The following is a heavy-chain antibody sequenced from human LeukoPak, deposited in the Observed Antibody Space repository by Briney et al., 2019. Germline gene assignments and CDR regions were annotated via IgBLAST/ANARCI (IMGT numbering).Heavy chain of an antibody. CDR2: INPNSGGT. CDR3: ARGSRVDFWSGPFDY. V-gene: IGHV1-2*02. CDR1: GYTFTGYY. D-gene: IGHD3-3*01. J-gene: IGHJ4*02. Sequence: VASVKVSCKASGYTFTGYYMHWVRQAPGQGLEGVGWINPNSGGTNYAQKFQGRVTMTRDTSISTAYMELSRLRSDDTAVYYCARGSRVDFWSGPFDYWGQGTLVTVSS.